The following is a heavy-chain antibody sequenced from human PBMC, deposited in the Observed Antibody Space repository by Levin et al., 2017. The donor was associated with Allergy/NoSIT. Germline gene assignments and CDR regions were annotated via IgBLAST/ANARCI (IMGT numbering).Heavy chain of an antibody. Sequence: GGSLRLSCAASGFTFSSYGMHWVRQAPGKGLEWVAVISYDGSNKYYADSVKGRFTISRDNSKNTLYLQMNSLRAEDTAVYYCAKDPGRWFGESEIFDPWGQGTLVTVSS. CDR3: AKDPGRWFGESEIFDP. CDR1: GFTFSSYG. CDR2: ISYDGSNK. J-gene: IGHJ5*02. D-gene: IGHD3-10*01. V-gene: IGHV3-30*18.